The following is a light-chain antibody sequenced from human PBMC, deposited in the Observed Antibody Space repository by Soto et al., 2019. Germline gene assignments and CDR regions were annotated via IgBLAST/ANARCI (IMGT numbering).Light chain of an antibody. V-gene: IGKV3-15*01. CDR3: QQTYGTFWT. J-gene: IGKJ1*01. CDR1: QSVSSN. CDR2: GAS. Sequence: EIVMTQSPATLSVSPGERATLSCMASQSVSSNLAWYQQKPGQAPRLLIYGASTRATGIPARFSGSGSGTEFTLTISSLQSEDFATYYCQQTYGTFWTFGQGTKVDIK.